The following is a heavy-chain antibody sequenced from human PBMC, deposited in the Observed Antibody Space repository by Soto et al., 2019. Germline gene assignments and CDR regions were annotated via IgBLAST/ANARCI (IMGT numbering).Heavy chain of an antibody. CDR3: ARSGPPYSNYDYYYYYGMDV. CDR2: ISSSSTI. D-gene: IGHD4-4*01. J-gene: IGHJ6*02. CDR1: GFTFSSYS. V-gene: IGHV3-48*02. Sequence: GGSLRLSCAASGFTFSSYSMNWVRQAPGKGLEWVSYISSSSTIYYADSVKGRFTISRDNAKNSLYLQMNSLRDEDTAVYYCARSGPPYSNYDYYYYYGMDVWGQGTTVTVSS.